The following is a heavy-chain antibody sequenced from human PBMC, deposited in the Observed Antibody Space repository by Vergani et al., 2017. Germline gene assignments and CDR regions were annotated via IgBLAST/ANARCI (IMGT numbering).Heavy chain of an antibody. CDR1: GFSFSLYA. D-gene: IGHD2-2*01. Sequence: EVQLEESGGGLAKPGGSLRLSCAASGFSFSLYAMNWVRQAPGKGLEWVSSISGNSGYIFDADSVKGRFTISRDNARNSLSLQMDSLKAEDTGVYYCTRDYCSGSSCYYNDSWGLGTLVTVSS. V-gene: IGHV3-21*01. CDR3: TRDYCSGSSCYYNDS. CDR2: ISGNSGYI. J-gene: IGHJ4*02.